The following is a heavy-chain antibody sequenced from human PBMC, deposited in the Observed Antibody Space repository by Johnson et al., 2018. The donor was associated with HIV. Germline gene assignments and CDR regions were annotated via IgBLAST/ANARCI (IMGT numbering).Heavy chain of an antibody. J-gene: IGHJ3*02. D-gene: IGHD3-10*01. V-gene: IGHV3-7*03. CDR2: IKQDGSEK. CDR1: GFTFSSYW. CDR3: ANDLNYGSGPVDI. Sequence: MQLVESGGGLVQPGGSLRLSCAASGFTFSSYWMSWVRQAPGKGLEWVANIKQDGSEKYYVDSVKGRFTISRYNAKNSLYLQMNSLRAEDTALYYCANDLNYGSGPVDIWCQGTMVTVSS.